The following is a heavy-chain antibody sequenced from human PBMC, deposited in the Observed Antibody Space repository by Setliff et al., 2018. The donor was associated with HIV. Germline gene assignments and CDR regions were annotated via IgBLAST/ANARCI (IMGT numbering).Heavy chain of an antibody. V-gene: IGHV4-39*07. CDR1: SGFISGRSYY. CDR2: IYYSGNT. Sequence: ETLSLTCTVSSGFISGRSYYWGWIRQPPGKGLEWIGNIYYSGNTYYNPSLKSRVTISIDTSKNQFSLRLRSVTAADTAVYYCARRSGPVTGDYNWFDPWGQGTLVTVSS. J-gene: IGHJ5*02. CDR3: ARRSGPVTGDYNWFDP. D-gene: IGHD2-21*02.